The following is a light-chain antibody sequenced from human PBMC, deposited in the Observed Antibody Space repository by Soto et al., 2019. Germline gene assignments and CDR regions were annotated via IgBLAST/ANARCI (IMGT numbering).Light chain of an antibody. J-gene: IGKJ1*01. CDR2: QAS. V-gene: IGKV1-5*03. CDR3: QQNNSHST. Sequence: IQLTQSPSTLSASVGDRVTVTCRASQSMGRSLAWYHHQPGEAPKLLIYQASSLDAGVPSRIRGSGSERESTLTISRLQPDDFATYYCQQNNSHSTFGQGTKVDIK. CDR1: QSMGRS.